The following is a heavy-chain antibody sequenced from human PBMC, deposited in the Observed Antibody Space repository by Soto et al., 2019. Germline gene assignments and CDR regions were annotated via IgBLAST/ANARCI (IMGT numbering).Heavy chain of an antibody. D-gene: IGHD3-16*01. Sequence: GGSLRLSCAASGFTFSDFAMSWVRKAPGKGLEWVSTFTAAGRNTFYADSVKGRFTISRDNSKSTLYLHVNSLRVDDTAVYYCAKMAGGNLPKLLNVWGPGTLLTVYS. CDR2: FTAAGRNT. CDR1: GFTFSDFA. V-gene: IGHV3-23*01. CDR3: AKMAGGNLPKLLNV. J-gene: IGHJ1*01.